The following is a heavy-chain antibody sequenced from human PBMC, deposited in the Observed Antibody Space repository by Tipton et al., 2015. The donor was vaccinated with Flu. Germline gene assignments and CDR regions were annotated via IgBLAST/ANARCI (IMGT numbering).Heavy chain of an antibody. D-gene: IGHD3-10*01. Sequence: EVQLVQSGAEVKKPGESLKISCKGSGYSFTSYWIGWVRQMPGKGLEWMGIIYPGDSDTRYSPSFQGQVTISAAKSISTAYLQWSSLEASDPAMYYFARFGSGGPFFYFYGMDVWGPGTPVPVSS. CDR1: GYSFTSYW. J-gene: IGHJ6*02. CDR2: IYPGDSDT. CDR3: ARFGSGGPFFYFYGMDV. V-gene: IGHV5-51*01.